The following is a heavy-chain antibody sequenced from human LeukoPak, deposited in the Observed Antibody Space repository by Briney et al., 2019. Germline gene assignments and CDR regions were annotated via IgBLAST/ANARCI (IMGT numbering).Heavy chain of an antibody. V-gene: IGHV3-48*03. CDR1: GFAFTGYE. J-gene: IGHJ6*04. D-gene: IGHD3-10*02. Sequence: GGSLRLSCEASGFAFTGYEMSWVRQAPGKGLEWVSYISSSGSTIYYADSVKGRLTISRDNAKNSLYLQMNSLRAEDTAVYYCAELGITMIGGVWGKGTTVTISS. CDR2: ISSSGSTI. CDR3: AELGITMIGGV.